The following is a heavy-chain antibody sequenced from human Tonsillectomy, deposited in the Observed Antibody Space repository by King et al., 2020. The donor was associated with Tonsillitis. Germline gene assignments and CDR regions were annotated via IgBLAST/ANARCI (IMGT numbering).Heavy chain of an antibody. CDR2: ISYDGSNK. CDR1: RFTFSSYG. Sequence: HVQLVESGGGVVQPGRSLRLSCAASRFTFSSYGMHWVRQAPGKGLEWVAVISYDGSNKHYADSLKGRFTISRDNSKNTLYLQMNSLRAEDTAVYYCAKEKGYSSSGIDYWGQGTLVAVSS. D-gene: IGHD2-2*01. V-gene: IGHV3-30*18. J-gene: IGHJ4*02. CDR3: AKEKGYSSSGIDY.